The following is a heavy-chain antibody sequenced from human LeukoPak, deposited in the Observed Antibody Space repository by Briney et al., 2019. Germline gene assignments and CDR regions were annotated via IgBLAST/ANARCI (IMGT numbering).Heavy chain of an antibody. CDR2: IRTTAEGARYA. J-gene: IGHJ4*02. D-gene: IGHD3-22*01. V-gene: IGHV3-48*02. CDR1: GFSLTDYP. CDR3: ARDTPNDSSGYFDY. Sequence: GGSLRLSCATSGFSLTDYPMNWVRQAPGKGLEWISNIRTTAEGARYAYYADSVKGRVTISRDDGKNTLYLHMNSLRDEDTAVYYCARDTPNDSSGYFDYWGQGTLVTVSS.